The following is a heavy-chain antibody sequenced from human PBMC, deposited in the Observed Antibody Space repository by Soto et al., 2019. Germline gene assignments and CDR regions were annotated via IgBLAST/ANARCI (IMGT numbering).Heavy chain of an antibody. V-gene: IGHV3-23*01. Sequence: GGSLRLSCAASGFSFTTYGMSWVRQAPGKGLEWVSDISSTGLYTYLADSVKGRFTISRDNSKNTLYLQMNSLRVDDTAVYFCTKSWLFEKNWFDPWGQGTLVTVSS. J-gene: IGHJ5*02. CDR3: TKSWLFEKNWFDP. D-gene: IGHD3-22*01. CDR1: GFSFTTYG. CDR2: ISSTGLYT.